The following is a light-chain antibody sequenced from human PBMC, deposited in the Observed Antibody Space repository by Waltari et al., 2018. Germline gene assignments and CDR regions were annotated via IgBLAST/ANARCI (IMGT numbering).Light chain of an antibody. Sequence: QSALTQPASVSGSPGQSITISCTGTRFDIGTYTFVSWYRQDPGKAPKLLIYEVTRRPSGVSDRFSGFKSANTASLTISGLQAEDEADYFCSSYAGSTTPVVFGGGTKLTVL. V-gene: IGLV2-23*02. CDR3: SSYAGSTTPVV. CDR2: EVT. J-gene: IGLJ2*01. CDR1: RFDIGTYTF.